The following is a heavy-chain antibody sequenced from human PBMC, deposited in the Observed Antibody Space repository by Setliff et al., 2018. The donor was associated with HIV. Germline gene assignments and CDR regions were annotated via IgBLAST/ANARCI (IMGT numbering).Heavy chain of an antibody. Sequence: PSETLSLTCLVSGGSVTSQMHLWGWIRQPPGKGLEWIGSRSHSGSNYYNPSFKSRVTVSVDTSKNQIFLKLISMTAADTAVYYCAWHPTGPDAFDIWGQGTKVTVSS. CDR3: AWHPTGPDAFDI. D-gene: IGHD3-9*01. CDR1: GGSVTSQMHL. J-gene: IGHJ3*02. V-gene: IGHV4-39*01. CDR2: RSHSGSN.